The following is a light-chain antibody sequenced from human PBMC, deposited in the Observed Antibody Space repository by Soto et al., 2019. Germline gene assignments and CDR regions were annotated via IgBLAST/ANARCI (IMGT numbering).Light chain of an antibody. CDR2: DAS. V-gene: IGKV1-5*01. CDR1: QSISSW. CDR3: QQYNSYSPLT. Sequence: DIQMTQSPSTLSASVGDRVTITCRACQSISSWLAWYQQKPGKAPKLLIYDASSLESGVPSRFSGSGSGTEFTLTISSLQPDDFATYYCQQYNSYSPLTFGQGTKVEIK. J-gene: IGKJ1*01.